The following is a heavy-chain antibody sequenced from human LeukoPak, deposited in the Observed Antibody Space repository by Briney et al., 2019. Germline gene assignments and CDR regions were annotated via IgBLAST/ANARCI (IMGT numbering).Heavy chain of an antibody. CDR2: ISGGGVTT. CDR1: GFTSIAYA. D-gene: IGHD6-19*01. CDR3: AKCLTSAYTTGWCNWIDP. Sequence: GGSLRLSCVGSGFTSIAYALTWARQAPGKGLEWVSGISGGGVTTYYADSVKGRFPISRDNSKNTLYLQMNSLRADDTAVYYCAKCLTSAYTTGWCNWIDPWGQGTLVAVSS. J-gene: IGHJ5*02. V-gene: IGHV3-23*01.